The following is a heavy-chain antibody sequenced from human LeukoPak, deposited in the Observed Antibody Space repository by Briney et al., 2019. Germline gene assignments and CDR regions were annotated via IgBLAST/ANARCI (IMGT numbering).Heavy chain of an antibody. CDR1: GYTFTSYG. V-gene: IGHV1-18*01. CDR3: ARTLPRNSGSYYYRFNWFDP. CDR2: ISAYNGNT. D-gene: IGHD1-26*01. Sequence: GASVKVSCKASGYTFTSYGISWVRQAPGQGLEWMGWISAYNGNTNYAQKLQGRVTMTTDTSTSTAYMELRSLRSDDTAVYYCARTLPRNSGSYYYRFNWFDPWGQEPWSPSPQ. J-gene: IGHJ5*02.